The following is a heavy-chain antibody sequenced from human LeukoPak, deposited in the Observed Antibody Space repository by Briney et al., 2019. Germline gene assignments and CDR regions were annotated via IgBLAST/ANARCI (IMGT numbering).Heavy chain of an antibody. CDR2: IPSSGPVT. D-gene: IGHD2-2*01. CDR1: GFTFSSYA. Sequence: GGSLRLSCAASGFTFSSYAMSWVRQAPGKGLEWVSGIPSSGPVTYYADSVKGRFTISRDNAKNSLSLQMNSLRVEDTAVYYCATICSTSCYGYYMDVWGKGTTVTVSS. J-gene: IGHJ6*03. CDR3: ATICSTSCYGYYMDV. V-gene: IGHV3-23*01.